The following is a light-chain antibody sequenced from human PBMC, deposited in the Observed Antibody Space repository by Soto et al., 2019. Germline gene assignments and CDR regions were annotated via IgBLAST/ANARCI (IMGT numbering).Light chain of an antibody. J-gene: IGLJ2*01. CDR2: ENN. CDR3: AAWDKSLSGGV. Sequence: QSVLTQPPSVSAAPGQKVTISCSGCSSNIGSDYVSWYQQLPGTAPKLLIYENNKRPSGIPDRFSGSKSGTSATLGITGLQTGDEADYYCAAWDKSLSGGVFGGGTKLTVL. V-gene: IGLV1-51*02. CDR1: SSNIGSDY.